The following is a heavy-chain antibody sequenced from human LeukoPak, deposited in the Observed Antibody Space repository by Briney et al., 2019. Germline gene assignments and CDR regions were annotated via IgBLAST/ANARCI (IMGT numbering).Heavy chain of an antibody. CDR2: IIPIFGTA. J-gene: IGHJ6*03. Sequence: SVKVSCKASGGTFSSYAISWVRQAPGQGLEWMGGIIPIFGTANYAQKFQGRVTITADESTSTAYMELSSLRSEGTAVYYCARSPASYYYYYMDVWGKGTTVTISS. V-gene: IGHV1-69*13. D-gene: IGHD2-15*01. CDR1: GGTFSSYA. CDR3: ARSPASYYYYYMDV.